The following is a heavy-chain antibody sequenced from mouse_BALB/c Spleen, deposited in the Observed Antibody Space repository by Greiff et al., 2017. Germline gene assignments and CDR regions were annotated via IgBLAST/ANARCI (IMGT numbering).Heavy chain of an antibody. V-gene: IGHV5-12-1*01. CDR3: ARPPYGSYYFDY. J-gene: IGHJ2*01. CDR2: ISSGGGST. D-gene: IGHD2-2*01. Sequence: EVQVVESGGGLVKPGGSLKLSCAASGFAFSSYDMSWVRQTPEKRLEWVAYISSGGGSTYYPDTVKGRFTISRDNAKNTLYLQMSSLKSEDTAMYYCARPPYGSYYFDYWGQGTTLTVSS. CDR1: GFAFSSYD.